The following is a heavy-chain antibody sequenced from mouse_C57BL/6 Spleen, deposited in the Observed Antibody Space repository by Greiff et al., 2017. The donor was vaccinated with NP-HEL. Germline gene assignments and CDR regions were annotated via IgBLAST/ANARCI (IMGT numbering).Heavy chain of an antibody. CDR2: INPNNGGT. Sequence: VQLKESGPELVKPGASVKISCKASGYTFTDYYMNWVKQSHGKSLEWIGDINPNNGGTSYNQKFKGKATLTVDKSSSTAYMELRSLTSEDSAVYYCARGHYGSSVFAYWGQGTLVTVSA. CDR1: GYTFTDYY. CDR3: ARGHYGSSVFAY. V-gene: IGHV1-26*01. D-gene: IGHD1-1*01. J-gene: IGHJ3*01.